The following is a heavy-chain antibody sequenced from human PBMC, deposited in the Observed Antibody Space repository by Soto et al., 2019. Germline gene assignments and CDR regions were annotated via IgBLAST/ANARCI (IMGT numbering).Heavy chain of an antibody. CDR2: ISSSSSYI. CDR3: ARDKGSIMPTVILYDY. J-gene: IGHJ4*02. D-gene: IGHD3-16*02. V-gene: IGHV3-21*01. CDR1: GFTFSSYS. Sequence: AGGSLRLSCAASGFTFSSYSMNWVRQAPGKGLEWVSSISSSSSYIYYADSVKGRFTISRDNAKNSLYLQMNSLRAEDTAVYYCARDKGSIMPTVILYDYWGQGTLVTVSS.